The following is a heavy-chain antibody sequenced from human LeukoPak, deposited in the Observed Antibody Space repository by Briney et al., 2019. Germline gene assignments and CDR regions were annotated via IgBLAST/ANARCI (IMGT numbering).Heavy chain of an antibody. D-gene: IGHD5-18*01. J-gene: IGHJ4*02. CDR3: ARGYSYGSPSEAYYFDY. V-gene: IGHV7-4-1*02. Sequence: EASVKVSCKASGGTFSSYAISWVRQAPGQGLEWMGWINTNTGNPTYAQGFTGRFVFSLDTSVSTAYLQISSLKAEDTAVYSCARGYSYGSPSEAYYFDYWGQGTLVTVSS. CDR1: GGTFSSYA. CDR2: INTNTGNP.